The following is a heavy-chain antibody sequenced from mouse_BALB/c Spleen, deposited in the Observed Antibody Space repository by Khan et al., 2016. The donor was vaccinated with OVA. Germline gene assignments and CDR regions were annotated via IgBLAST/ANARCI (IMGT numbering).Heavy chain of an antibody. D-gene: IGHD1-1*01. CDR3: ARVYGGDFDY. Sequence: EVKLLESGPGLVKPSQSLSLTCTVPGYSITTDYAWNWIRQFPGNKLEWMGYISYSVNTKYNPSLKSRISITRDTSKNQFFLQLKSVTTEDTARYNCARVYGGDFDYWGQGTTLTVSS. CDR2: ISYSVNT. J-gene: IGHJ2*01. CDR1: GYSITTDYA. V-gene: IGHV3-2*02.